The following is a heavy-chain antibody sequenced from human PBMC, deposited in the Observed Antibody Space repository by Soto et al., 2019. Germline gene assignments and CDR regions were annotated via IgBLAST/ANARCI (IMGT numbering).Heavy chain of an antibody. Sequence: EVQLVESGGGLVQPGGSLRLSCAASGFTFSSYWMHWVRQAPGKGLEWVSYISGGGGSTISYADSVKGRFTISRDNAQNSLYLQMNSLRAEDTAVYYCARVRGYYDSSGFDYWGQGALVSVSS. CDR1: GFTFSSYW. V-gene: IGHV3-48*04. CDR2: ISGGGGSTI. J-gene: IGHJ4*02. D-gene: IGHD3-22*01. CDR3: ARVRGYYDSSGFDY.